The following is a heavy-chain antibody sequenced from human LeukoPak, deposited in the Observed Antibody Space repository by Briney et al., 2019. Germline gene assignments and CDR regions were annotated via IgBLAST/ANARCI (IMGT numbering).Heavy chain of an antibody. Sequence: ASVKVSCKASGYTFTGYYMHWVRQAPGQGLEWMGRINPTSGITNYAQKFQGRVTMTRDTSISTAYMELSRLRSDDTAVYYCARLGGNDEGLIDYWGQGTLVTVSS. J-gene: IGHJ4*02. CDR3: ARLGGNDEGLIDY. D-gene: IGHD1-1*01. V-gene: IGHV1-2*06. CDR2: INPTSGIT. CDR1: GYTFTGYY.